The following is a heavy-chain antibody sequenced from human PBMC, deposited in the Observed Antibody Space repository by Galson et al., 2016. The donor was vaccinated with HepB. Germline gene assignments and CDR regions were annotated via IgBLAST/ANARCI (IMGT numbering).Heavy chain of an antibody. V-gene: IGHV3-11*03. CDR2: ISSTSSYI. D-gene: IGHD2-2*01. J-gene: IGHJ3*02. CDR3: AGPRAQPDDAFDI. CDR1: GLTFSDYY. Sequence: SLRLSCAASGLTFSDYYMTWIRQAPGKGLEWVSYISSTSSYIRYADSVKGRFTISRDNAKNSLYLQMDSLRAEDTAVSYCAGPRAQPDDAFDIGGQGKRVTVPS.